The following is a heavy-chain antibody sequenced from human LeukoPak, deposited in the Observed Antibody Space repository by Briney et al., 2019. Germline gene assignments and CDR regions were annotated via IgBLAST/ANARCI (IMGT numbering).Heavy chain of an antibody. CDR1: GYTFTSYD. V-gene: IGHV1-8*01. Sequence: ASVKVSCKASGYTFTSYDINWVRQATGQGLEWVGWMNPNNGNTGYAQKFQGRVTMTRNTSISTAYMELTSLTSEDTAIYYCARRVAGVDCWGQGTLVTVPS. CDR3: ARRVAGVDC. CDR2: MNPNNGNT. J-gene: IGHJ4*02. D-gene: IGHD6-19*01.